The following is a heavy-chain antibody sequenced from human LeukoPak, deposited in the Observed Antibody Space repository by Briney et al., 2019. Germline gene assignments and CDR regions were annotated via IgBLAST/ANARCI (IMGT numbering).Heavy chain of an antibody. CDR3: ARSANQGGVWV. CDR1: GFTFGDYA. V-gene: IGHV3-49*03. CDR2: IRSKAYGGTT. Sequence: GGSLRLSCTASGFTFGDYAMSWFRQAPGKGLEWVGFIRSKAYGGTTEYAASVKGRFTISRDDSKSIAYLQMNSLKTEDTAVYYCARSANQGGVWVWGQGTLVTVSS. J-gene: IGHJ4*02. D-gene: IGHD3-16*01.